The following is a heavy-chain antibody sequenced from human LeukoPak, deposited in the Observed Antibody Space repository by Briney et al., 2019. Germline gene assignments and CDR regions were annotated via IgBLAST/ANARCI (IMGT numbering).Heavy chain of an antibody. CDR1: GYSISSGYY. D-gene: IGHD3-10*01. J-gene: IGHJ5*02. CDR2: IYYSGIT. V-gene: IGHV4-38-2*02. CDR3: ARAVRGVDINWFDP. Sequence: SETLSLTCTVSGYSISSGYYWGWIRQPPGKGLEWIGSIYYSGITYYNPSLKSRVTISVHTSKNQFSLKLSSVTAADTAVYYCARAVRGVDINWFDPWGQGTLVTVSS.